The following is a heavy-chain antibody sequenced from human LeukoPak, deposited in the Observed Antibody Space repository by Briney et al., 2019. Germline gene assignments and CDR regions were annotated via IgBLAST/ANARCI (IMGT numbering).Heavy chain of an antibody. CDR1: GFTFSSHE. CDR2: IKSKTDGGTT. V-gene: IGHV3-15*01. Sequence: GGSLRLSCAASGFTFSSHEMNWVRQAPGKGLEWVGRIKSKTDGGTTDYAAPVKGRFTISRDDSKNTLYLQMNSLKTEDTAVYYCTTGITMVRGVIHLIDYWGQGTLVTVSS. J-gene: IGHJ4*02. CDR3: TTGITMVRGVIHLIDY. D-gene: IGHD3-10*01.